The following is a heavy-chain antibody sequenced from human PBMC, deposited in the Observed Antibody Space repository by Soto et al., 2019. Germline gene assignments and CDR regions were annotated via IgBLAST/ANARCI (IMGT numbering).Heavy chain of an antibody. V-gene: IGHV2-5*04. CDR2: FYWDDDK. D-gene: IGHD1-1*01. J-gene: IGHJ5*02. CDR1: GFSLSTNLVA. CDR3: VYRKGAATGTGNWFDP. Sequence: SGPTLVNPTETLTLTCTFSGFSLSTNLVAVGWIRQPPGKALEWLGLFYWDDDKRYSPSLEGRLTITRDTSENQVVLTMTNMDPVDAGTYYCVYRKGAATGTGNWFDPWGQGIPVTVSS.